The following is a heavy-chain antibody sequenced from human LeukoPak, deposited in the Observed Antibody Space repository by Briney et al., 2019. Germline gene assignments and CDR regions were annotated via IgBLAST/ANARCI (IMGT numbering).Heavy chain of an antibody. CDR2: IYTSGST. CDR1: GGSISSYY. J-gene: IGHJ4*02. Sequence: SETLSLTCTVSGGSISSYYWSWIRQPAGKGLEWIGRIYTSGSTNYNPSLKSRVTMSVDTSKNQFSLKLSSVTAADTAVYYCARDILSGSYGRSHYFDYWGQGTLVTVSS. D-gene: IGHD1-26*01. CDR3: ARDILSGSYGRSHYFDY. V-gene: IGHV4-4*07.